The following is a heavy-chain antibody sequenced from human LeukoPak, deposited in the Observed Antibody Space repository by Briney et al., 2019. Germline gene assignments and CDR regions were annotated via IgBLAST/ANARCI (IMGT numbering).Heavy chain of an antibody. CDR3: AKADSGYDFFVDY. V-gene: IGHV3-30*18. CDR2: ISYDGSNK. CDR1: GFTSSSYG. J-gene: IGHJ4*02. D-gene: IGHD5-12*01. Sequence: GGSLRLSCAASGFTSSSYGMHWVRQAPGKGLEWVAVISYDGSNKYYADSVKGRFTISRDNSKNTLYLQMNSLRAEDTAVYYCAKADSGYDFFVDYWGQGTLATVSS.